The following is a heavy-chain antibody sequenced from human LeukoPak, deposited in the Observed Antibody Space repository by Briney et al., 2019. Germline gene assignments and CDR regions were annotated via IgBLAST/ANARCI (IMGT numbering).Heavy chain of an antibody. CDR1: GFTFSRYS. CDR3: AGSTLWSGIFQY. V-gene: IGHV3-48*01. CDR2: IDSSSATT. J-gene: IGHJ1*01. D-gene: IGHD3-3*01. Sequence: GGSLRPSCAASGFTFSRYSMTWVRQAPGKGLEWVSYIDSSSATTYYADSVKGRFIISRDNAQNSLFLQINSLRAEDTAVYYCAGSTLWSGIFQYWGQGTLVTVSS.